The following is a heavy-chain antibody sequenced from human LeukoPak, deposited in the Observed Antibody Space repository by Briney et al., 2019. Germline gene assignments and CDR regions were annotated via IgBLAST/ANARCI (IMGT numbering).Heavy chain of an antibody. CDR1: GFTFSSYA. Sequence: PGGSLRLSCSASGFTFSSYATHWVRQAPGKGLEYVSAISSNGGSTYYADSVKGRFTISRDNSKNTLYLQMSSLRAEDTAVYYCMKDAYSSDWYGDHWGQGTLVTVSS. V-gene: IGHV3-64D*09. D-gene: IGHD6-19*01. J-gene: IGHJ4*02. CDR2: ISSNGGST. CDR3: MKDAYSSDWYGDH.